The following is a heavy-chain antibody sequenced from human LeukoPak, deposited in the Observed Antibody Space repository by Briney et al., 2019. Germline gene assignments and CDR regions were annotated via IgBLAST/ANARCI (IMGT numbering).Heavy chain of an antibody. CDR3: ARGHSSGWYYFDS. V-gene: IGHV3-23*01. J-gene: IGHJ4*02. Sequence: GGSLRLSCAVSGVTFGIYAMTWVRQAPGRGLEWVSTISGSGGTTHFADSVKGRFTISRDNSGSTLYLQMNSPRAEDTAVYWCARGHSSGWYYFDSWGQGTLVTVSS. CDR2: ISGSGGTT. CDR1: GVTFGIYA. D-gene: IGHD6-19*01.